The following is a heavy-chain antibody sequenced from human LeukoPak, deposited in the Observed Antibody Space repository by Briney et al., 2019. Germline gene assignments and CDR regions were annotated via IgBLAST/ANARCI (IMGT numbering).Heavy chain of an antibody. CDR3: AKDWRDIVVVPAASGGDY. J-gene: IGHJ4*02. CDR1: GFTFSSYG. CDR2: IRYDGSNK. V-gene: IGHV3-30*02. Sequence: GGSLRLSCAASGFTFSSYGMHWVRQAPGKGLEWVAFIRYDGSNKYYADSVKGRFTISRDNSKNTLYLQMNSLRAEDTAVYYCAKDWRDIVVVPAASGGDYWGQGTLVTVSS. D-gene: IGHD2-2*01.